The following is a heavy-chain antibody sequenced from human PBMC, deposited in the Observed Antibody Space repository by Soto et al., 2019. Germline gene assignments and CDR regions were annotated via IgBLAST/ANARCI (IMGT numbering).Heavy chain of an antibody. CDR3: ASRINLRTASTFDY. J-gene: IGHJ4*02. CDR2: IGSTGSTI. CDR1: GFTFSDCY. V-gene: IGHV3-11*01. Sequence: QVQLVESGGGLVKPGGSLRLSCAASGFTFSDCYMSWFRQAPGKGLEWISYIGSTGSTIYYADSVRGRFTIARDNAKNSLYLKMNSLRDEDTAVYYCASRINLRTASTFDYWGQGTLVTVSS. D-gene: IGHD4-17*01.